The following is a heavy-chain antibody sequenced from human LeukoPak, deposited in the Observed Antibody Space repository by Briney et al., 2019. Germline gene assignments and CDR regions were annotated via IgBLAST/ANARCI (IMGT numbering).Heavy chain of an antibody. Sequence: ASVKVSCKGSGYTFSSYGISWVRQAPGQGLEWMGWISTYNGNTNYAQKLQGRVTMTTDTSTSTAYMELRSLRSDDTAVYYCAREYCTNGVCYHYFDYWGQGTLVTVSS. J-gene: IGHJ4*02. CDR2: ISTYNGNT. V-gene: IGHV1-18*01. CDR3: AREYCTNGVCYHYFDY. D-gene: IGHD2-8*01. CDR1: GYTFSSYG.